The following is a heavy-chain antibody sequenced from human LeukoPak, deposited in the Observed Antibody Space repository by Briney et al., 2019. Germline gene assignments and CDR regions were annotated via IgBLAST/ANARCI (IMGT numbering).Heavy chain of an antibody. CDR3: AKDGSGSYRDY. D-gene: IGHD1-26*01. V-gene: IGHV3-30*18. Sequence: PGGSLRLSCAASGFTFSSYGTHWVRQAPGKGLEWVAVISYDGSNKYYADSVKGRFTISRDNSKNTLYLQMNSLRAEDTAVYYCAKDGSGSYRDYWGQGTLVTVSS. CDR2: ISYDGSNK. CDR1: GFTFSSYG. J-gene: IGHJ4*02.